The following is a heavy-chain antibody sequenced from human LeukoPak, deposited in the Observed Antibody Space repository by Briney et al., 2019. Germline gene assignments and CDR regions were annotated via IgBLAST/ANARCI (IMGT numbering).Heavy chain of an antibody. CDR2: ISGAGDFT. CDR1: GFTFSTYA. Sequence: GGSLSLSCAASGFTFSTYAMSWVRQTPGKGLEWVSDISGAGDFTYYADSVEGRFTISRDNSKNTLSLQMNSLRAEDTAVYYCAKEVGTIPTNLLDDWGQGTLVTVSS. J-gene: IGHJ4*02. D-gene: IGHD1-26*01. CDR3: AKEVGTIPTNLLDD. V-gene: IGHV3-23*01.